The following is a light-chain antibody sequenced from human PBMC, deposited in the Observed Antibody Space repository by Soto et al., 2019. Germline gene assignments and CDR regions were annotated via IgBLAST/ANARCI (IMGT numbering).Light chain of an antibody. J-gene: IGLJ3*02. CDR1: SSNIVAIYD. Sequence: QSVLTQSPSVSGAPGQRVTISCTGSSSNIVAIYDLHWYQQLPGTAPKLLIYGTTNRPSGVPDRFSGSKSGTSASLAITGLQAEDEADYYCQSYDSSLSGWVFGGGTELTVL. CDR2: GTT. CDR3: QSYDSSLSGWV. V-gene: IGLV1-40*01.